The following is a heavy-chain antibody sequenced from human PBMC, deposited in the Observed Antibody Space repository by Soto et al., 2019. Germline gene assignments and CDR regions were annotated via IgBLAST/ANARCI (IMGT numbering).Heavy chain of an antibody. D-gene: IGHD6-13*01. CDR3: AREGPYSSISAYYYYYGLDV. Sequence: GGSLRLSCAASGFTFSNYWMHWVRQVPGKGLVWVARINSDGFGTNYADSVKGRFTISRDNAKNTLYVQMNGLRAEDTAVYYCAREGPYSSISAYYYYYGLDVWGQGTTVTVSS. CDR2: INSDGFGT. CDR1: GFTFSNYW. V-gene: IGHV3-74*01. J-gene: IGHJ6*01.